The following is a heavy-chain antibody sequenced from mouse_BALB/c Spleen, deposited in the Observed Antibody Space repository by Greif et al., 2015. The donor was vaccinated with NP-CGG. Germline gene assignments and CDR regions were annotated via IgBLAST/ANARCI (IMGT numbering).Heavy chain of an antibody. V-gene: IGHV2-9*02. CDR2: IWAGGST. J-gene: IGHJ4*01. CDR3: ARDGYYAMDY. Sequence: VKLEESGPGLVAPSQSLSITCTVSGFSLTSYGVHWVRQPPGKGLEWLGVIWAGGSTNYNSALMSRLSISKDNSKSQVFLKMNSLQIDDTAMYYCARDGYYAMDYWRQGTSVTVSS. CDR1: GFSLTSYG.